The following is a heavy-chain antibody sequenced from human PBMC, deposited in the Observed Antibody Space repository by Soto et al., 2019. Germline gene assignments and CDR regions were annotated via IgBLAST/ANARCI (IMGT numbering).Heavy chain of an antibody. J-gene: IGHJ4*02. CDR3: ARGDSISSGWYWVFDY. CDR2: INPNSGGT. V-gene: IGHV1-2*04. CDR1: GYTFTGYY. D-gene: IGHD6-19*01. Sequence: ASVKVSCKASGYTFTGYYMHWVRQAPGQGLEWMGWINPNSGGTNYAQKFQGWVTMTRDTSISTAYMELSRLRSDDTAVYYCARGDSISSGWYWVFDYWGQGTLVTVSS.